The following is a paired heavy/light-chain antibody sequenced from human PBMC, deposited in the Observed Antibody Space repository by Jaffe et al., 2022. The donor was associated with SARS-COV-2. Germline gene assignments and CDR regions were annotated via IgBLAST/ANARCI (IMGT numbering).Light chain of an antibody. V-gene: IGLV1-47*01. CDR2: RSD. J-gene: IGLJ2*01. Sequence: QSVLTQPPSASGTPGQRVTISCSGSSSNIGSNYVFWYQQLPGTAPKLLIYRSDQRPSGVPDRFSGSKSGTSASLAISGLRSEDEADYYCAAWDDSLSSPYVVFGGGTKLTVL. CDR3: AAWDDSLSSPYVV. CDR1: SSNIGSNY.
Heavy chain of an antibody. CDR1: GFSLSSSGVA. D-gene: IGHD1-1*01. CDR3: AHSTTTIRHAFDF. Sequence: QITLKESGPTLVKPTQTLTLTCTFSGFSLSSSGVAVGWIRQPPGKALEWLALVYWDDDKRYSPSLKSRLTITQDTSKNQVVLTMTNMDPVDTATYYCAHSTTTIRHAFDFWGRGTLVTVSS. J-gene: IGHJ4*02. V-gene: IGHV2-5*02. CDR2: VYWDDDK.